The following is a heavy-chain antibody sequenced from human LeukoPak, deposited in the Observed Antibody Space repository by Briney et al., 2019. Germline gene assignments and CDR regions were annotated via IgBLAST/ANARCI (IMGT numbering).Heavy chain of an antibody. CDR1: GFTFNSYS. Sequence: GGSLRLSCAASGFTFNSYSMHWVRQAPGKGLEWVSAISGSGGSTYYAGSVKGRFTISRDNSKNTLYLQMNSLRAEDTAVYYCAKYSPQLDYWGQGTLVTVSS. J-gene: IGHJ4*02. D-gene: IGHD2-2*01. V-gene: IGHV3-23*01. CDR3: AKYSPQLDY. CDR2: ISGSGGST.